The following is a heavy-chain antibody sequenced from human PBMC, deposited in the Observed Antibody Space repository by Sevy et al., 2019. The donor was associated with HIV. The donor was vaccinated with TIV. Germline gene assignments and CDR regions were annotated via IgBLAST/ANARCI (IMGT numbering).Heavy chain of an antibody. Sequence: SETLSLKCSVSGYSISSGFYWGWIRQSPGEGLEWIGSMYHTGGAFYTPSLKRRVTISLDTSKNQFSLKLTSMTAADTAIYYCARIEGSHRYFDNWGQGTLVTVSS. CDR1: GYSISSGFY. D-gene: IGHD6-19*01. J-gene: IGHJ4*02. CDR2: MYHTGGA. V-gene: IGHV4-38-2*01. CDR3: ARIEGSHRYFDN.